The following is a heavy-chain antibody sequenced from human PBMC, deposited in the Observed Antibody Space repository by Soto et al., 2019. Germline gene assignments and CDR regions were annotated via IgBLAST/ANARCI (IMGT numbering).Heavy chain of an antibody. D-gene: IGHD5-12*01. CDR1: GFTFSSYG. CDR3: AKEEGGYNYGVDY. CDR2: ISYDGSNK. J-gene: IGHJ4*02. Sequence: PGGSLRLSCAASGFTFSSYGMHWVRQAPGKGLEWVAVISYDGSNKYYADSVKGRFTISRDNSKNTLYLQMNSLRAEDTAVYYCAKEEGGYNYGVDYWGQGTL. V-gene: IGHV3-30*18.